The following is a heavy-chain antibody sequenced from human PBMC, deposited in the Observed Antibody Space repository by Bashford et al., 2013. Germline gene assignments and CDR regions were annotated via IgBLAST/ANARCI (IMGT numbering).Heavy chain of an antibody. J-gene: IGHJ3*02. Sequence: VASVKVSCKASGYTFTSNYMHWVRQAPGQGLEWMGILNPSGGSTIYAQKLQGRVTMTRDTSTSTVYMELSGLRSDDTAVYYCARGRLVYDSSGSSAYDIWGQGTMVTVSS. CDR1: GYTFTSNY. D-gene: IGHD3-22*01. CDR3: ARGRLVYDSSGSSAYDI. CDR2: LNPSGGST. V-gene: IGHV1-46*04.